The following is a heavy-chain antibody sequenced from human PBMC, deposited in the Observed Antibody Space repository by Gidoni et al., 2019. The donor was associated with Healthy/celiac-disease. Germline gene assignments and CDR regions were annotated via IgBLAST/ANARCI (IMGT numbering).Heavy chain of an antibody. D-gene: IGHD6-19*01. V-gene: IGHV3-21*01. CDR1: GFTSSSYS. J-gene: IGHJ4*02. CDR2: LSSISSYI. CDR3: ARTDSSGWSY. Sequence: EVQLVESGGGLVKPGGSLRLSCAASGFTSSSYSMNWVRQAPGKGLGWVSSLSSISSYIYYADSVKGRFTISRYNAKNSLYLQMNSLRAEDTAVYYCARTDSSGWSYWGQGTLVTVSS.